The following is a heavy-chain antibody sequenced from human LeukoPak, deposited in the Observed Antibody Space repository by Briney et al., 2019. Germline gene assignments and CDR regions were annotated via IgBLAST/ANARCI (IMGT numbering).Heavy chain of an antibody. CDR1: GFTFSDYY. Sequence: GRSLRLSCAASGFTFSDYYMSWIRKAPGKGLEWVSYISSSGSTIYYADSVKGRFTISRDNAKNSLYLQMNSLRAEDTAVYYCARASALAVVNYWGQGTLVTVSS. CDR2: ISSSGSTI. CDR3: ARASALAVVNY. D-gene: IGHD2-2*01. V-gene: IGHV3-11*01. J-gene: IGHJ4*02.